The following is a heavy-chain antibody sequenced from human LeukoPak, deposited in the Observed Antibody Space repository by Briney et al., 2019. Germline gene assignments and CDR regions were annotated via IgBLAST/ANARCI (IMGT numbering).Heavy chain of an antibody. J-gene: IGHJ4*02. Sequence: QAGGSLRLSCVASGFTFSSYWMTWVRQAPGKGLEWVANIKTDGSQICYVDSVKGRFTISRDNAKNSLYLQMNSLRAEDTAVYYCARDLNWETYWGQGTLVSVSS. CDR3: ARDLNWETY. CDR2: IKTDGSQI. V-gene: IGHV3-7*01. CDR1: GFTFSSYW. D-gene: IGHD7-27*01.